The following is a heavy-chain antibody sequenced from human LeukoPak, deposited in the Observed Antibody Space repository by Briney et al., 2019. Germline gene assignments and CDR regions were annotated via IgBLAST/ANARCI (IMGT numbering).Heavy chain of an antibody. D-gene: IGHD3-16*01. CDR1: GGSISSGGYY. J-gene: IGHJ5*02. V-gene: IGHV4-31*03. Sequence: SQTLSLTCTVSGGSISSGGYYWSWIRQHPGKGLEWIGYIYYSGSTYYNPSLKSRVTISVDTSKNQFSLKLSSVTAADTALYYCARGRKRGETKMFDPWGQGTLVTVSS. CDR3: ARGRKRGETKMFDP. CDR2: IYYSGST.